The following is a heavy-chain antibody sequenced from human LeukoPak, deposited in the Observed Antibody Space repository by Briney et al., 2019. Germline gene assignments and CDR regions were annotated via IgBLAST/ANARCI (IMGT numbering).Heavy chain of an antibody. V-gene: IGHV4-59*01. CDR2: IYYSGST. CDR1: GGSISSYY. CDR3: ARTDGNYHYMDV. J-gene: IGHJ6*03. Sequence: SETLSLTCTVSGGSISSYYWSWIRQPPGKGLEWIGYIYYSGSTNYNPSLKSRVTISVDTSKNQFSLKLSSVTAADTAVYYCARTDGNYHYMDVWGKGTTVTISS.